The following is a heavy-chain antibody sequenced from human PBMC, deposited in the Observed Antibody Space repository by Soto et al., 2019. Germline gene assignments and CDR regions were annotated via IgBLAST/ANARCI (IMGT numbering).Heavy chain of an antibody. CDR3: ARENNVLPGGYFDY. D-gene: IGHD3-10*01. Sequence: PSDTLSLTCTVSGDSINRGAYYWTWIRQHPGKGLEWIGYISNSGRTYYNPSLKSRLTISLDTSENQFSLRAEDTAVYYCARENNVLPGGYFDYWGQGTLVTVSS. CDR1: GDSINRGAYY. CDR2: ISNSGRT. J-gene: IGHJ4*02. V-gene: IGHV4-31*03.